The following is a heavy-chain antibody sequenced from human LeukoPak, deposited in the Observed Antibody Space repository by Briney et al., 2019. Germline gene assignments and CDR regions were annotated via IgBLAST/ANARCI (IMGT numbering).Heavy chain of an antibody. J-gene: IGHJ4*02. CDR2: ISYDGSKK. D-gene: IGHD3-22*01. CDR1: GFTFSSYG. CDR3: AKVAYYYDSSGPNPYFDY. V-gene: IGHV3-30*18. Sequence: GGSLRLSCAASGFTFSSYGMHWVRQAPGKVLEWVAVISYDGSKKYYADSVKGRFNISRDNSKNTLYLQINRLRAEDTAGYYCAKVAYYYDSSGPNPYFDYWGQGTLVTVSS.